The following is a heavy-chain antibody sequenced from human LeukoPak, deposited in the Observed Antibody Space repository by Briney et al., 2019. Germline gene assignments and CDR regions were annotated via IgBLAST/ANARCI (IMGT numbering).Heavy chain of an antibody. CDR1: GFTFSSYA. Sequence: AGGSLILSCAASGFTFSSYAISWVRQAPGKGLECVLAISGSGGSTYSADSVKGRFTISRDNSNNPLYLQMNSLRAEDTAVYYCTNDRRRGSSSWYPKSYFDYWGQGTLVTVSS. V-gene: IGHV3-23*01. CDR3: TNDRRRGSSSWYPKSYFDY. D-gene: IGHD6-13*01. J-gene: IGHJ4*02. CDR2: ISGSGGST.